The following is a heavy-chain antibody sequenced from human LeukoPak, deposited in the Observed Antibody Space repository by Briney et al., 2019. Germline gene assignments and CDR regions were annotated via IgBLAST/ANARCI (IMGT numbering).Heavy chain of an antibody. J-gene: IGHJ6*03. CDR1: GFTFSSYA. D-gene: IGHD6-13*01. V-gene: IGHV3-23*01. Sequence: GGSLRLSCAASGFTFSSYAMTWVRQAPGKGLEWVSLISGSGGSTYYADSVKGRFTISRDNSKNTLYLQMNSLRAEDTAVFYCAKPAAGTLYYYYYMDVWGKGTTVTVSS. CDR2: ISGSGGST. CDR3: AKPAAGTLYYYYYMDV.